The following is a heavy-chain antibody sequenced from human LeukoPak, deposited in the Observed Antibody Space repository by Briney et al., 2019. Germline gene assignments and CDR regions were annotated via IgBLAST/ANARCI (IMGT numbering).Heavy chain of an antibody. J-gene: IGHJ3*02. D-gene: IGHD6-13*01. CDR2: ISSSGSTI. Sequence: GGSLTLSCAASGFTFSDYYMSWLRQAPGKGLEWVSYISSSGSTIYYAHSLKGRFTISRDNSKNSLYLQMNSERAEDTAVYYCARASVGSSWYLGVFAMWGEGTMVTVS. CDR1: GFTFSDYY. V-gene: IGHV3-11*04. CDR3: ARASVGSSWYLGVFAM.